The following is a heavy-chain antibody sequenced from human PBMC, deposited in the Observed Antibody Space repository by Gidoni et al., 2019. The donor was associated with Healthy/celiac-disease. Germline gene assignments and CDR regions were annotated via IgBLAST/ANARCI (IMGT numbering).Heavy chain of an antibody. CDR3: ASHYYDSSGYYIEYFQH. D-gene: IGHD3-22*01. V-gene: IGHV3-11*04. CDR1: GFTFSDYY. Sequence: QVQLVESGGGLVKPGGSLRLSCAASGFTFSDYYMSWIRQAPGKGLEWVSYISSSGSTIYYADSVKCRFTISRDNVKNSLYLQMNSLRAEDTAVYYCASHYYDSSGYYIEYFQHWGQGTLVTVSS. CDR2: ISSSGSTI. J-gene: IGHJ1*01.